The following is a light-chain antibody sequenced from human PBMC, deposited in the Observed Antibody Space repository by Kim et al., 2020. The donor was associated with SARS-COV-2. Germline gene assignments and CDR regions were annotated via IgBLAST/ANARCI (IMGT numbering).Light chain of an antibody. Sequence: QPATFTCIGNSYNVGYQGAAWQQQHPGRPPKFLSSRNNNRPSGVSERFSASRSLNTASLTITGLQPEDEADYYCAAWDSSLNAWVFGGGTQLTVL. CDR3: AAWDSSLNAWV. CDR2: RNN. V-gene: IGLV10-54*04. CDR1: SYNVGYQG. J-gene: IGLJ3*02.